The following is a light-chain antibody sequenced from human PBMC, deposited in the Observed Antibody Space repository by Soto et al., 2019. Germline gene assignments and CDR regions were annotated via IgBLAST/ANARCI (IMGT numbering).Light chain of an antibody. CDR2: KAS. CDR3: QQYNSYSEA. V-gene: IGKV1-5*03. Sequence: EIVMTQSPATLSVSPGDRVTITCRASQSISSWLAWYQQKPGKAPKLLIYKASTLKSGVPSRFSGSGSGTEFTLTISSLQPDDFATYYCQQYNSYSEAFGQGTKVDIK. CDR1: QSISSW. J-gene: IGKJ1*01.